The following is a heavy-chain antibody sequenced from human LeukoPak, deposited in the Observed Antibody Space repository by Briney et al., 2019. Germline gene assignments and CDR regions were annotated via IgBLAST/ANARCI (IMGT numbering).Heavy chain of an antibody. D-gene: IGHD2-8*01. CDR1: GYTFTRYD. J-gene: IGHJ6*02. CDR3: AGAPEGDTNGVCLRGCYYYGMDV. CDR2: IIPIFGTA. V-gene: IGHV1-69*13. Sequence: GASVKVSCKASGYTFTRYDISWVRQAPGQGLEWMGGIIPIFGTANYAQKFQGRVTITADESTSTAYMELSSLRSEDTAVYYCAGAPEGDTNGVCLRGCYYYGMDVWGQGTTVTVSS.